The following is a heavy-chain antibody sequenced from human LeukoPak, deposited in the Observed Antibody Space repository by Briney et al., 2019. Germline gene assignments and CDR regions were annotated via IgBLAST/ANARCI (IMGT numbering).Heavy chain of an antibody. CDR1: GFTFSSYW. J-gene: IGHJ4*02. Sequence: PGGSLRLSCAASGFTFSSYWMSWVRQAPGKGLEWVANIKQDGSEKYYVDSVKGRFTISRDNAKKSLYLQMNSLRAEDTAVYYCARGGTGVSRDYWGQGTLVTVAS. D-gene: IGHD3/OR15-3a*01. V-gene: IGHV3-7*01. CDR3: ARGGTGVSRDY. CDR2: IKQDGSEK.